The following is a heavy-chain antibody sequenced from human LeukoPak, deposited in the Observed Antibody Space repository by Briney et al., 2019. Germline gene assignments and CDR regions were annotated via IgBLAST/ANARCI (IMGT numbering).Heavy chain of an antibody. CDR1: GYTFTSYD. CDR3: ARSTTYKPLFDY. Sequence: ASVKVSCKASGYTFTSYDINWVRQATGQGLEWMGWMNPNSGNTGYAQKFQGRVTMTRNTSISTAYMELSSLRSEDTAVYYCARSTTYKPLFDYWGQGTLVTVSS. D-gene: IGHD4-17*01. V-gene: IGHV1-8*01. J-gene: IGHJ4*02. CDR2: MNPNSGNT.